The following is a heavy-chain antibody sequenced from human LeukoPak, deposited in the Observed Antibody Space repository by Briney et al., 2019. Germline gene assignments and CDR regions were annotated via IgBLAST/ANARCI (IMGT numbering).Heavy chain of an antibody. Sequence: GGSLRLSCAASGFTFSSYAMNWVRQAPGKGLEWVAVISYDGSNKYYADSVKGRFTISRDNSKNTLYLQMNSLRAEDTAVYYCARGVMITFGGVILDYYYYMDVWGKGTTVTVSS. D-gene: IGHD3-16*01. V-gene: IGHV3-30*04. CDR3: ARGVMITFGGVILDYYYYMDV. CDR1: GFTFSSYA. J-gene: IGHJ6*03. CDR2: ISYDGSNK.